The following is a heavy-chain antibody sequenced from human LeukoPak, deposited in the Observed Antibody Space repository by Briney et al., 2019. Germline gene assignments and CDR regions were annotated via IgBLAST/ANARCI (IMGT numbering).Heavy chain of an antibody. CDR3: ARFSYGDYVA. J-gene: IGHJ5*02. CDR1: GFTFSSYA. CDR2: ISYDGSNK. D-gene: IGHD4-17*01. V-gene: IGHV3-30-3*01. Sequence: GGSLRLSCAASGFTFSSYAMHWVRQAPGKGLEWVAVISYDGSNKYYADSVKGRFTISRDNLKKTLSLQMNSLRPDDTALYYCARFSYGDYVAWGQGTLVTVSS.